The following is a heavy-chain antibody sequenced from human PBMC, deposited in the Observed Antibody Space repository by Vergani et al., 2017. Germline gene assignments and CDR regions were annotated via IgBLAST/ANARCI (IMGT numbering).Heavy chain of an antibody. CDR1: GFRFSDYG. J-gene: IGHJ6*02. CDR2: ISYDGDTT. Sequence: QEQLLQSGGGVVQPGRSLRLSCAVSGFRFSDYGMHWVRQAPGRGLEWVALISYDGDTTYYEDSVKGRFTISRDNSKNTLFLQMHSLRVEDTALYYCAKARDPNCKGGNCYSYYYGLDLWGQGTTVTVSS. CDR3: AKARDPNCKGGNCYSYYYGLDL. D-gene: IGHD2-15*01. V-gene: IGHV3-30*18.